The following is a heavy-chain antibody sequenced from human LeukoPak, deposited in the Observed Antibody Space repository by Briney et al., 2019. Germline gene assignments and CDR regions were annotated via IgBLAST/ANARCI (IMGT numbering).Heavy chain of an antibody. CDR2: ISGSGVST. Sequence: PGRSLRLPCAASGFTMSNYAMSWVRQAPGEGLEWLSAISGSGVSTYYADSVKGRFTISRDNSKNTLFLQMNSLRAEDSAVYYCAKPLINFYYLDVWGKGTTVTVSS. CDR1: GFTMSNYA. D-gene: IGHD3-10*01. J-gene: IGHJ6*03. CDR3: AKPLINFYYLDV. V-gene: IGHV3-23*01.